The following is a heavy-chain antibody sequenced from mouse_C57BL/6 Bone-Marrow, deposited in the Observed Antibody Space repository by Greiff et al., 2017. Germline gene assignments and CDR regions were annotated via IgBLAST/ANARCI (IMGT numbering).Heavy chain of an antibody. CDR1: GYTFTDYY. V-gene: IGHV1-19*01. J-gene: IGHJ3*01. CDR2: INPYNGGT. CDR3: ASYSNFAWFAY. D-gene: IGHD2-5*01. Sequence: EVQGVESGPVLVKPGASVKMSCKASGYTFTDYYMNWVKQSHGTSLEWIGVINPYNGGTSYNQKFKGKATLTVDKSSSTAYMELNSLTSEDSAVYYCASYSNFAWFAYWGQGTLVTVSA.